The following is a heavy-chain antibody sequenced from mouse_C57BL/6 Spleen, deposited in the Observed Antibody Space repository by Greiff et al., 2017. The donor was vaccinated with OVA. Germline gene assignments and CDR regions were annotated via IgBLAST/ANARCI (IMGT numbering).Heavy chain of an antibody. V-gene: IGHV1-50*01. CDR1: GYTFTSYW. CDR3: ARLYYYGSSYFDY. D-gene: IGHD1-1*01. CDR2: IDPSDSYT. J-gene: IGHJ2*01. Sequence: VQLQQPGAELVKPGASVKLSCKASGYTFTSYWMQWVKQRPGQGLEWIGEIDPSDSYTNYNQKFKGKATLTVDTSSSTAYMQLSSLTSEDSAVYYCARLYYYGSSYFDYWGQGTTLTVSS.